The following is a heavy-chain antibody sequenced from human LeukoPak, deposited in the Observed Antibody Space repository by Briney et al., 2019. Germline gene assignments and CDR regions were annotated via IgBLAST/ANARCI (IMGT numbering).Heavy chain of an antibody. CDR2: RNHGGST. Sequence: SETLSLTCTVSGGSISSSSYYWGWIRQPPGKGLEWIGERNHGGSTNYNPSLKSRVTISVDTSKNQFSLRLSSVTAADTAVYYCARVDVFGVVSSDYYYYYMDVWGKGTTVTVSS. CDR3: ARVDVFGVVSSDYYYYYMDV. V-gene: IGHV4-39*07. CDR1: GGSISSSSYY. J-gene: IGHJ6*03. D-gene: IGHD3-3*01.